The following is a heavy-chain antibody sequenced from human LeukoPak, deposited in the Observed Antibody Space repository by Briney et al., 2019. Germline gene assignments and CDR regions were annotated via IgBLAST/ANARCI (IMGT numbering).Heavy chain of an antibody. CDR1: GFTFSSYG. V-gene: IGHV3-33*01. Sequence: PGGSLRLSCAASGFTFSSYGMHWVRQAPGKGLEWVAVIWYDGSNKYYADSVKGRFTISRDNSKNTLYLQMNSLRAEDTAVYYCARVLPTYYYGMDVWGQGTTVTVSS. CDR2: IWYDGSNK. CDR3: ARVLPTYYYGMDV. J-gene: IGHJ6*02. D-gene: IGHD3-16*01.